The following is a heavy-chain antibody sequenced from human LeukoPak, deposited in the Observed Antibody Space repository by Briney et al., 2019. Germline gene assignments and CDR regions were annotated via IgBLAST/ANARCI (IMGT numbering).Heavy chain of an antibody. J-gene: IGHJ2*01. Sequence: GGSLRLSCAASGFTFSSYAMSWVRQAPGKGLEWVSAISGSGGSTYYADSVKGRFTISRDNSKNALYLQMNSLRAEDTAVYYCAKEGVYSSSWNGNWYFDLWGRGTLVTVSS. CDR3: AKEGVYSSSWNGNWYFDL. CDR2: ISGSGGST. CDR1: GFTFSSYA. D-gene: IGHD6-13*01. V-gene: IGHV3-23*01.